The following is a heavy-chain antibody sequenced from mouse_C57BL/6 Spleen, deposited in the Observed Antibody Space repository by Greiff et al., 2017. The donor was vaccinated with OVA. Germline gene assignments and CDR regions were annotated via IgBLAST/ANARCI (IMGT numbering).Heavy chain of an antibody. D-gene: IGHD1-1*01. CDR2: ISSGSSTI. CDR3: ARPDGSSLYYFDY. V-gene: IGHV5-17*01. Sequence: EVMLVESGGGLVKPGGSLKLSCAASGFTFSDYGMHWVRQAPEKGLEWVAYISSGSSTIYYADTVKGRFTISRDNAKNILFLRMTSLRSEDTTMYYCARPDGSSLYYFDYWGQGTTLTVSS. J-gene: IGHJ2*01. CDR1: GFTFSDYG.